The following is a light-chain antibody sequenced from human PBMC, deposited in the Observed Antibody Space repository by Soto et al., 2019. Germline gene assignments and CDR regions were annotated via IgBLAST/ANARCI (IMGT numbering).Light chain of an antibody. CDR1: SSDVGGNTY. Sequence: QSALTQPASVSGSPGQSITISCTGTSSDVGGNTYVSWYQQRPGKAPKLMIYEVSNRPSGVSDRFSGSKSGNTASLTISGLQAEDEADYYCSSSTSSSPYVFGTGTKPTFL. V-gene: IGLV2-14*01. J-gene: IGLJ1*01. CDR3: SSSTSSSPYV. CDR2: EVS.